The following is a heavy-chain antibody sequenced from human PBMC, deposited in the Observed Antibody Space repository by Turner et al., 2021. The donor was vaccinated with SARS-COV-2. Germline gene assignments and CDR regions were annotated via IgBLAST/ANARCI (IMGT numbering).Heavy chain of an antibody. D-gene: IGHD1-1*01. CDR1: GGSISSSSYY. CDR2: IYYSGST. V-gene: IGHV4-39*01. J-gene: IGHJ4*02. CDR3: ARLRPTQNFDY. Sequence: QLQLQEAGPGRVKPSETLSLTCTVSGGSISSSSYYWGWLRQPPGKGLEWIGSIYYSGSTYYNQSLKSRVTISVDTSKNQFSLKLSSVTAADTAVYYCARLRPTQNFDYWGQGTLVTVSS.